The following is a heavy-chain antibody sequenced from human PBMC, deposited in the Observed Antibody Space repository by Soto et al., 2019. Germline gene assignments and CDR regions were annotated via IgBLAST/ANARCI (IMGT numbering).Heavy chain of an antibody. D-gene: IGHD6-25*01. CDR1: GGSISSSSYY. V-gene: IGHV4-39*01. CDR3: ARHRGIASGDFDY. CDR2: IYYSGST. J-gene: IGHJ4*02. Sequence: SETLSLTCTVSGGSISSSSYYWGWIRQPPGKGLEWIGSIYYSGSTYYNPSLKSRVTISVDTSKNQFSLKLSSVTAADTAVYYCARHRGIASGDFDYWGQGTLVTVSS.